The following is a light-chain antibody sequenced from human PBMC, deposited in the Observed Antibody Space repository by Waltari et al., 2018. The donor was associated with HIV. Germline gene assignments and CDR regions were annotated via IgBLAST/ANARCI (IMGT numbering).Light chain of an antibody. CDR3: SSYTSSSTLV. CDR2: EVT. CDR1: SSEVGGYNY. J-gene: IGLJ2*01. Sequence: QSALTQPVSVSGSPGQSITISCTGTSSEVGGYNYVSWYQQHPGKAPKLMIYEVTNRPSGVSNRFSGSKSGNTASLTLSGLQAEDEADYYCSSYTSSSTLVFGGGTKLTVL. V-gene: IGLV2-14*01.